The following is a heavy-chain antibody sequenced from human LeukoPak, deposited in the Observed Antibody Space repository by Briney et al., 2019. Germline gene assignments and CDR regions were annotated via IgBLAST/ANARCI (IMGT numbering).Heavy chain of an antibody. CDR3: ARKSASGNYPLDY. V-gene: IGHV3-23*01. CDR2: ISADSATT. J-gene: IGHJ4*02. CDR1: GFNFGSYS. D-gene: IGHD3-10*01. Sequence: GGSLRLSCAASGFNFGSYSMTWVRQAPGKGLECVSVISADSATTFYADSVKGRFTISRDNAKNTVFLQMSSLRAEDTALYYCARKSASGNYPLDYWGQGTLVTVSS.